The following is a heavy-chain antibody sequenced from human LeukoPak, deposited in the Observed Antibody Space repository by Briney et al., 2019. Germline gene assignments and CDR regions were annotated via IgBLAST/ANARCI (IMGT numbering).Heavy chain of an antibody. CDR3: ARVCHYGLSADY. CDR1: GFNFSDSY. CDR2: IKQDGSEK. Sequence: AGGSLRLSCAAHGFNFSDSYMGSVRQAPGKGLEWVANIKQDGSEKYYVGSVTGRFTISRDNARKSLYLQMTSLRVEDTAVYYCARVCHYGLSADYWGQGTLVTVA. J-gene: IGHJ4*02. V-gene: IGHV3-7*01. D-gene: IGHD4-17*01.